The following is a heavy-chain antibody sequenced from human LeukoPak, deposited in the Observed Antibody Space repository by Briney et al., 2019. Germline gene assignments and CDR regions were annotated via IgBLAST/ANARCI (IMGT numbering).Heavy chain of an antibody. Sequence: SGPTLVNPTQTLTLTCTFSEFSLSTSGMCVSWIRQPPGKALEWLARIDWDDDKYYSTSLKTRLTISKDTSKNQVVLTMTNMDPVDTATYYCARTNPNWNYWPFDYWGQGTLVTVSS. V-gene: IGHV2-70*11. D-gene: IGHD1-7*01. CDR2: IDWDDDK. CDR1: EFSLSTSGMC. J-gene: IGHJ4*02. CDR3: ARTNPNWNYWPFDY.